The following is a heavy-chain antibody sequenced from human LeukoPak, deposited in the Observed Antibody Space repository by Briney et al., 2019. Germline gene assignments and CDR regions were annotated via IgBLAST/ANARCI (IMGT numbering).Heavy chain of an antibody. CDR2: IRYDGSNK. CDR1: GFTFSSYG. Sequence: GGSLRLSCAASGFTFSSYGMHWIRQAPGKGLEWVAFIRYDGSNKYYADSVKGRFTISRDNSKNTLYLQMNSLRAEDTAVYYCAKELFESYYYDSSGYLDYWGQGTLVTVSS. D-gene: IGHD3-22*01. J-gene: IGHJ4*02. CDR3: AKELFESYYYDSSGYLDY. V-gene: IGHV3-30*02.